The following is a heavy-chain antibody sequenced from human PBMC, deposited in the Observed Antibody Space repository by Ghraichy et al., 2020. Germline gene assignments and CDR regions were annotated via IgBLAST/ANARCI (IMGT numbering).Heavy chain of an antibody. D-gene: IGHD7-27*01. CDR3: ARDGTPHRPLGTVYFDP. Sequence: GGSLRLSCAASGFSFNSYEMNWVRQAPGKGLEWLSYITGSGNNIHYADSVKGRFTISRDNTKNSLYLQMNSLRGEDTAVYYCARDGTPHRPLGTVYFDPWGLGTLVTVSS. CDR2: ITGSGNNI. J-gene: IGHJ4*02. CDR1: GFSFNSYE. V-gene: IGHV3-48*03.